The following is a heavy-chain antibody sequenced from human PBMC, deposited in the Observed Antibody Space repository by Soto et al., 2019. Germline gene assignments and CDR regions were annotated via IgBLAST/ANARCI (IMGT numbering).Heavy chain of an antibody. Sequence: QVQLVQSGAEVKKPGASVKVSCKASGNTFTSYDINWVRQATGHGLEWMGWINPNSGNIGYAQKFKGRVTMTRDTAIRTAYMEVSRMRSDDTAVYYCARGRASGSYYLLEYWGQGTLVTVSS. V-gene: IGHV1-8*01. D-gene: IGHD3-10*01. CDR1: GNTFTSYD. CDR3: ARGRASGSYYLLEY. CDR2: INPNSGNI. J-gene: IGHJ4*02.